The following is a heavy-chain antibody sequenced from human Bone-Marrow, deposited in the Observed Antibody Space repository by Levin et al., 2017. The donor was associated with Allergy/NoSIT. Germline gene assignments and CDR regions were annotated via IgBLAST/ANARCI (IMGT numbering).Heavy chain of an antibody. CDR2: MSASGSRA. D-gene: IGHD6-19*01. CDR3: AKDLYDGSGWFGAWDS. J-gene: IGHJ4*02. V-gene: IGHV3-23*01. Sequence: PGGSLRLSCAASGFTFSSSAMTWVRQAPGMGLEWVSVMSASGSRAYNADSVKGRFLISRDNSKNTLYLQMSSLRVDDTAVYYCAKDLYDGSGWFGAWDSWGQGTLVTVSS. CDR1: GFTFSSSA.